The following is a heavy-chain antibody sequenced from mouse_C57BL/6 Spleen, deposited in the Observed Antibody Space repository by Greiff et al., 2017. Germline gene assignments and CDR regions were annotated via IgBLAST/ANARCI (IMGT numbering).Heavy chain of an antibody. CDR1: GYAFSSYW. CDR2: IYPGDGDT. J-gene: IGHJ4*01. Sequence: QVQLQQSGAELVKPGASVKISCKASGYAFSSYWMNWVKQRPGQGLEWIGQIYPGDGDTNYNGKFKGKATLTADKSSSTAYMQLSSLTSEDSAVSFCARWDYYGSSYGYYAMDYWGQGTSVTVSS. CDR3: ARWDYYGSSYGYYAMDY. D-gene: IGHD1-1*01. V-gene: IGHV1-80*01.